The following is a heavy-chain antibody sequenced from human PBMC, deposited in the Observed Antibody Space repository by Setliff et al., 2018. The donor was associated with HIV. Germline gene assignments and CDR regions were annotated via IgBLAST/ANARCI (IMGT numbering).Heavy chain of an antibody. CDR3: AGVPCSGGNCYRPPDHYYMDV. Sequence: ASVKVSCKASGYNFNAYHMHWVRQATGQGLEWMGRINPSNGAKQVAEEFKGRVTMTRHMSISTAYMELSGLTADDTSVYYCAGVPCSGGNCYRPPDHYYMDVWGKGTTVTVSS. CDR2: INPSNGAK. D-gene: IGHD2-15*01. CDR1: GYNFNAYH. J-gene: IGHJ6*03. V-gene: IGHV1-2*06.